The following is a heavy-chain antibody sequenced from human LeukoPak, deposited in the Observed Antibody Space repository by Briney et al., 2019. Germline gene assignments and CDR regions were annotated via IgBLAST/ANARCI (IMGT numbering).Heavy chain of an antibody. Sequence: GGSLRLSREVSGFNIGDRFMTWVRQAPGKGLERVSTLCNGGSAFYPYSPNCRFPISRDTSKNILEFHMNHLKGSDTAVYYCGHIRVSRVPLFDFWGQGTLVTVSS. V-gene: IGHV3-53*01. D-gene: IGHD2-2*01. CDR3: GHIRVSRVPLFDF. CDR2: LCNGGSA. CDR1: GFNIGDRF. J-gene: IGHJ4*02.